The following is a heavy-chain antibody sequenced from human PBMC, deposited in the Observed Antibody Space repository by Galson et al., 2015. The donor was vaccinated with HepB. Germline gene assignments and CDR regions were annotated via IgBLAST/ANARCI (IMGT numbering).Heavy chain of an antibody. CDR3: VWGNYWFDS. CDR1: GFIFSNYW. J-gene: IGHJ5*01. D-gene: IGHD3-16*01. CDR2: INGDGSST. V-gene: IGHV3-74*03. Sequence: SLRLSCAGSGFIFSNYWMHWVRQAPGKGLVWVSRINGDGSSTTYADSVKGRFTISRDNAKNTLYLQMNSLRVEDTAVYYCVWGNYWFDSWGQGTLVTVSS.